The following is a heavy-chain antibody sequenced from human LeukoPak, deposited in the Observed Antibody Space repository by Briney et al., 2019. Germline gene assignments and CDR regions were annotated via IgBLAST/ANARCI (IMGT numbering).Heavy chain of an antibody. J-gene: IGHJ3*02. CDR2: ISGSGGST. V-gene: IGHV3-23*01. Sequence: GGSLRLSCAASGFTFSSYSMNWVRQAPGKGLEWVSAISGSGGSTYYADSVKGRFTISRDNSKNTLYLQVNSLRAEDTAVYYCAKVPRVVVITFNDAFDIWGQGTMVTVSS. CDR1: GFTFSSYS. D-gene: IGHD3-22*01. CDR3: AKVPRVVVITFNDAFDI.